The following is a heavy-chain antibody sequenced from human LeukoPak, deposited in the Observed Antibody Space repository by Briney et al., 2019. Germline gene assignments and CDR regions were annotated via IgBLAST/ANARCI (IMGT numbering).Heavy chain of an antibody. CDR2: ISGSGGST. Sequence: TGGSLRLSCAASGFTFSSYGMSWVRQAPGKGLEWVSAISGSGGSTYYADSVKGRFTISRDNSKNTLYLQMNSLRAEDTAVYYCAKGGCSGGSCYPDYWGQGTLVTVSS. D-gene: IGHD2-15*01. CDR1: GFTFSSYG. V-gene: IGHV3-23*01. CDR3: AKGGCSGGSCYPDY. J-gene: IGHJ4*02.